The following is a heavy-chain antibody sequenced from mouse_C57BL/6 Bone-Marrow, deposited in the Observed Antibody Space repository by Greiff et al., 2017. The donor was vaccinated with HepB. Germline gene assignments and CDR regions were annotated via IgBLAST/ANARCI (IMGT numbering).Heavy chain of an antibody. CDR3: ARSNYYGSSPDY. CDR2: IYPRSGNT. D-gene: IGHD1-1*01. Sequence: QVQLQQSGAELARPGASVKLSCKASGYTFTSYGISWVKQSTGQGLEWIGEIYPRSGNTYYNEKFKGKATLTADKSSSTAYMELRSLTSEDSAVYFCARSNYYGSSPDYWGQGTTLTVSS. CDR1: GYTFTSYG. V-gene: IGHV1-81*01. J-gene: IGHJ2*01.